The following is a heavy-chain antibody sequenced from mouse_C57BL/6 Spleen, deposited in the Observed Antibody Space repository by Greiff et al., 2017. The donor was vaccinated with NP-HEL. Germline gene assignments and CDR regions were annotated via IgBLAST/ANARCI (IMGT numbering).Heavy chain of an antibody. J-gene: IGHJ4*01. Sequence: VQVVESGPELVKPGASVKLSCKASGYTFTSYDINWVKQRPGQGLEWIGWIYPRDGSTKYNEKFKGKATLTVDTSSSTAYMELHSLTSEDSAVYFCAKEDYGHYYAMDYWGQGTSVTVSS. CDR1: GYTFTSYD. D-gene: IGHD1-1*02. CDR3: AKEDYGHYYAMDY. V-gene: IGHV1-85*01. CDR2: IYPRDGST.